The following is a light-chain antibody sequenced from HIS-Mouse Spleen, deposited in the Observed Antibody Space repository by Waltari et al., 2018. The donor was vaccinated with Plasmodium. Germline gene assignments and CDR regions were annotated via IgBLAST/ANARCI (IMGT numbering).Light chain of an antibody. CDR1: SSNIGAGYD. CDR2: GNS. CDR3: QSYDSSLSGVV. J-gene: IGLJ2*01. Sequence: QSVLTQPPSVSGAPGQRVTIPCTGSSSNIGAGYDVHWYQQPPGTAPKLLIYGNSKRPSGVPDRFSGSKSGTSASLAITGLQAEDEADYYCQSYDSSLSGVVFGGGTKLTVL. V-gene: IGLV1-40*01.